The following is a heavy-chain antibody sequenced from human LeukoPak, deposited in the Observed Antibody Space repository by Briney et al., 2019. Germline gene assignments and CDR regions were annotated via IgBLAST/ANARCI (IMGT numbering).Heavy chain of an antibody. CDR1: GFTFSSYA. CDR2: ISYDGSNK. CDR3: ARDPYDILTGSKGYFDY. D-gene: IGHD3-9*01. Sequence: GRSLRLSCAASGFTFSSYAMHWVRQAPGKGLEWVAVISYDGSNKYYADSVKGRFPISRDNSKNTLYLQMNSLRAEDTAVYYCARDPYDILTGSKGYFDYWGQGTLVTVSS. J-gene: IGHJ4*02. V-gene: IGHV3-30*04.